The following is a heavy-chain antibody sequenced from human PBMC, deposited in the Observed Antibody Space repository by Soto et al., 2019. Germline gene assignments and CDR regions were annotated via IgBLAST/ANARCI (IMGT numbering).Heavy chain of an antibody. CDR1: GFTFSSYG. Sequence: PGGSLRLSCAASGFTFSSYGMHWVRQAPGKGLEWVAVIRYDGSNKYYADSVKGRFTISGDNSKNTLYLQMNSLRAEDTAVYYCARENTYYYDSGPFDYWGQGTLVTVSS. D-gene: IGHD3-22*01. J-gene: IGHJ4*02. V-gene: IGHV3-33*01. CDR3: ARENTYYYDSGPFDY. CDR2: IRYDGSNK.